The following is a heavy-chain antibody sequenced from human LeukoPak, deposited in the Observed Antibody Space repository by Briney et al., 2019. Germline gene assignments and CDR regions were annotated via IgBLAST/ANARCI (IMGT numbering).Heavy chain of an antibody. CDR3: SRIFYHGGAGYYSDH. Sequence: KPGGSLRLSCAASGFTFSNAWMSWVRQAPGKGLEWVGRIKTKTDGGTTDYAAPVKGRFTISRDDSKNSLYLQMDSLRDEDTAVYYCSRIFYHGGAGYYSDHWGQGTLVTVSS. J-gene: IGHJ4*02. V-gene: IGHV3-15*01. D-gene: IGHD3-9*01. CDR2: IKTKTDGGTT. CDR1: GFTFSNAW.